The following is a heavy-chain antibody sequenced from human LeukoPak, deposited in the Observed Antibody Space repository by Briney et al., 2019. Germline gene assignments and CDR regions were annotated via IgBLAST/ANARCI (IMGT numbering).Heavy chain of an antibody. Sequence: ASVKVSCKSFGYSFTSYYMHGVRQAPGQGLEWMGIINPSSGSTSYAQKFQDRVKMTRDTSRSTVYMELSSLRSEDTAVYYCARRAGDHYYFDYWGQGTLVTVSS. CDR1: GYSFTSYY. CDR2: INPSSGST. V-gene: IGHV1-46*01. D-gene: IGHD7-27*01. CDR3: ARRAGDHYYFDY. J-gene: IGHJ4*02.